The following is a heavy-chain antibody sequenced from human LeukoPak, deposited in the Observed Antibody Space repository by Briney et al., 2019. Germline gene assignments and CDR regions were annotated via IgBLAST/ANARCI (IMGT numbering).Heavy chain of an antibody. CDR3: ARVGVWYFPIVQVGEFNWFDP. V-gene: IGHV4-59*01. CDR1: GGSISSYY. D-gene: IGHD3-10*01. CDR2: IYYSGST. J-gene: IGHJ5*02. Sequence: SETLSLTCTVSGGSISSYYWSWIRQPPGKGLEWIGYIYYSGSTNYNPSLKSRVTISVDTSKTQFSLKLSSVTAADTAVYYCARVGVWYFPIVQVGEFNWFDPWGQGTLVTVSS.